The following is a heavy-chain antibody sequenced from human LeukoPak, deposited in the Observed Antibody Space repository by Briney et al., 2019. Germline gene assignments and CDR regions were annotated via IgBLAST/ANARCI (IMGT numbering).Heavy chain of an antibody. D-gene: IGHD2-21*02. Sequence: GASVKVSRKASGGTFSSYTISWVRQAPGQGLEWMGGIIPIFGTASYAQKFQGRVTITTDESTSTAYMELSSLRSEDTAVYYCAMLTARAGEGPWGQGTLVTVSS. CDR3: AMLTARAGEGP. CDR1: GGTFSSYT. J-gene: IGHJ5*02. V-gene: IGHV1-69*05. CDR2: IIPIFGTA.